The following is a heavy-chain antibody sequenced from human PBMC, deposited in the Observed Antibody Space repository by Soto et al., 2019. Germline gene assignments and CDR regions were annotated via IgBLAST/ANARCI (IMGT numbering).Heavy chain of an antibody. CDR2: IYYSGST. CDR1: GGSISSGDYY. CDR3: ARATYYYGSGSHLGMAV. D-gene: IGHD3-10*01. Sequence: SETLSLTCTVSGGSISSGDYYWSWIRQPPGKGLEWIGCIYYSGSTYYNPSLKSRVTISVDTSKNQFSLKLSSVTAADTAVYYCARATYYYGSGSHLGMAVWGQGTTVTVSS. J-gene: IGHJ6*02. V-gene: IGHV4-30-4*01.